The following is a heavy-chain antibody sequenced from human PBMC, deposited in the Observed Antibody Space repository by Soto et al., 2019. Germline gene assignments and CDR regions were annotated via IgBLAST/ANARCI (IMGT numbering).Heavy chain of an antibody. CDR3: ARHAFPTWGTYPLDY. D-gene: IGHD3-16*02. J-gene: IGHJ4*02. V-gene: IGHV3-7*01. CDR2: IKQDGGEK. Sequence: VQLVESGGGLVQPGGSLRLSCAASGFTFTSYWMTWVRLAPGKGLEWVANIKQDGGEKYYVGSVKGRFTISRDNAENSLYLQLDRLRAEDAAVYYCARHAFPTWGTYPLDYWGQGTLVTVSS. CDR1: GFTFTSYW.